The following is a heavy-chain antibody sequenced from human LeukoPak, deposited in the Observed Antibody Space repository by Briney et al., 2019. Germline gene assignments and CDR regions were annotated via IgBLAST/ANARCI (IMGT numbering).Heavy chain of an antibody. CDR3: ATYCSSTSCYRR. J-gene: IGHJ4*02. CDR2: IIPIFGTA. Sequence: ASVKVSCKASGGTFSSYAISWVRQAPGQGLEWMGGIIPIFGTANYAQKFQGRVTITADKSTSTAYMELSSLRSEDTAVYYCATYCSSTSCYRRWGQGTLVTVSS. D-gene: IGHD2-2*01. V-gene: IGHV1-69*06. CDR1: GGTFSSYA.